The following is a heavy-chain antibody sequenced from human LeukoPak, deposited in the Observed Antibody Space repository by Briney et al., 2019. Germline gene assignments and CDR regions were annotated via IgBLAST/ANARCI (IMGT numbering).Heavy chain of an antibody. CDR2: ISAYNGNT. J-gene: IGHJ6*02. CDR3: ARVTPIAAAGTRMDV. V-gene: IGHV1-18*01. D-gene: IGHD6-13*01. Sequence: GASVKVSCKASGYTFTSYGISWVRQAPGQGLEWMGWISAYNGNTNCAQKLQGRVTMTTDTSTSTAYMELRSLRSDDTAVYYCARVTPIAAAGTRMDVWGQGTTVTVSS. CDR1: GYTFTSYG.